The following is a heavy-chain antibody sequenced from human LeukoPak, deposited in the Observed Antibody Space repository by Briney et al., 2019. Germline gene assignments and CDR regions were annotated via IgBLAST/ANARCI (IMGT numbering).Heavy chain of an antibody. D-gene: IGHD6-25*01. CDR3: ARHPAATRSLWYLDL. Sequence: SETLSLTCTVSGGSISSSSYYWGWIRQPPGKGLEWIGSIYYSGSTYYNPSLKSRVTISVDTSKNQFSLKLSSVTAADTAVYYCARHPAATRSLWYLDLWGRGTLVTVSS. J-gene: IGHJ2*01. CDR2: IYYSGST. CDR1: GGSISSSSYY. V-gene: IGHV4-39*01.